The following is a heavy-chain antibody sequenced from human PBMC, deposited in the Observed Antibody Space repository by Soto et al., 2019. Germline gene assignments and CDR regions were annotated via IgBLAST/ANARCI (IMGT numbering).Heavy chain of an antibody. Sequence: ASVKVSCKASGSTFSGYYLHWLRQAPAVGLVWLGSMNPESGDSQYGETFQGRVTMTRDTSSATVHMELRGLRPDDTGRYYCVAERRPVLVYPDFWGQGTQVTVS. J-gene: IGHJ1*01. V-gene: IGHV1-2*02. D-gene: IGHD6-19*01. CDR1: GSTFSGYY. CDR3: VAERRPVLVYPDF. CDR2: MNPESGDS.